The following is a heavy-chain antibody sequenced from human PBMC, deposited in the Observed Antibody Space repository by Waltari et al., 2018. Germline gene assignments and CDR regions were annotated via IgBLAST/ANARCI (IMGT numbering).Heavy chain of an antibody. D-gene: IGHD1-26*01. J-gene: IGHJ4*02. CDR2: IYYSGST. CDR1: GGSISSYY. V-gene: IGHV4-59*01. CDR3: ARGPEWEPYYFDY. Sequence: QVQLQESGPGLVKPSETLSLTCTVSGGSISSYYWSWIRQPPGKGLEWIGYIYYSGSTNYNPSRKSRGTISVDTSKNQFSLKLSSVTAADTAVYYCARGPEWEPYYFDYWGQGTLVTVSS.